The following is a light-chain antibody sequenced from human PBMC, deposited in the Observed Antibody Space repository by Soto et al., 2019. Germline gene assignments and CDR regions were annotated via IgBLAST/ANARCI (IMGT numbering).Light chain of an antibody. J-gene: IGKJ4*01. V-gene: IGKV1D-16*01. Sequence: DIQMTQSPSSLSASVGDRVTITCRASQGISFYLARYQHKPEKAPKSLIYAASNLQSGVPSRFSGSGYGTDFTLTISSLQPEDFATYYCQQYNSYPRTFGGGTKVEIK. CDR2: AAS. CDR1: QGISFY. CDR3: QQYNSYPRT.